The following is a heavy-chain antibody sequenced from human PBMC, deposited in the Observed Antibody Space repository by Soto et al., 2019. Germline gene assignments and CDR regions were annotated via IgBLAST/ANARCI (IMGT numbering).Heavy chain of an antibody. CDR3: AKGGQLLTGGGGY. J-gene: IGHJ4*02. D-gene: IGHD2-2*01. Sequence: EVQLVESGGGLVQPGRSLRLSCAASGFTFDDYAMHWVRQAPGKGLEWVSGISWNSGSIGYADSVKGRFTISRDNAKNYLYLQMSSLRAEDRAVYYCAKGGQLLTGGGGYWGQGTLVTVSS. V-gene: IGHV3-9*01. CDR2: ISWNSGSI. CDR1: GFTFDDYA.